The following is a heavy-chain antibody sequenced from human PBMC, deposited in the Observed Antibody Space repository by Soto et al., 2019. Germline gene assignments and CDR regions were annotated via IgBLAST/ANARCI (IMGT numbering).Heavy chain of an antibody. CDR3: ASGLGSSRS. Sequence: XVALRLSCVASGLSFSSNTRNWVRQTPGRRLEWVAYISSSGSTIYYAESVKGRFTVSRDNAKSSLYLQMDGLRDEDTAVYYCASGLGSSRSWGQGSRVTVSS. CDR1: GLSFSSNT. J-gene: IGHJ1*01. V-gene: IGHV3-48*02. CDR2: ISSSGSTI. D-gene: IGHD3-10*01.